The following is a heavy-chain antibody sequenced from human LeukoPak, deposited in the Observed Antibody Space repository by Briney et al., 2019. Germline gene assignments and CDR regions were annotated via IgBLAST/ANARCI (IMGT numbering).Heavy chain of an antibody. V-gene: IGHV4-34*01. CDR1: GGSFSGYY. CDR2: INHSGST. J-gene: IGHJ5*02. Sequence: SETLSLTCAVYGGSFSGYYWSWIRQPPGKGLEWIGEINHSGSTNYNPSLKSRVTISVDTSKNQFSLKLSSVTAADTAVYYCARGLGRSSWYGRNWFDPWGQGTLVTVSS. CDR3: ARGLGRSSWYGRNWFDP. D-gene: IGHD6-13*01.